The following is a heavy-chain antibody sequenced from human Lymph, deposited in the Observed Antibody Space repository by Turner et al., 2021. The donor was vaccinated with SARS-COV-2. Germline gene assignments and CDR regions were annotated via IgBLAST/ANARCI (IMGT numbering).Heavy chain of an antibody. J-gene: IGHJ4*02. CDR1: GDSITRSFYY. D-gene: IGHD6-19*01. Sequence: QLQLQESGTGLEKPSETLSPTCAVSGDSITRSFYYWAWVRQPTGKGLEWIWGLYYSRGTYYYSSHKRKVTISVATSKNQFSLKLSSVTAAATAVFDCSRGSQQGWYVPGFDYWGQGTLVTVSS. V-gene: IGHV4-39*01. CDR3: SRGSQQGWYVPGFDY. CDR2: LYYSRGT.